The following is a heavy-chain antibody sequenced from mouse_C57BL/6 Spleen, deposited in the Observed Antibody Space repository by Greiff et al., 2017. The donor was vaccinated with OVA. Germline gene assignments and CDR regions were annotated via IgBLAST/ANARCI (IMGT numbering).Heavy chain of an antibody. CDR2: IYWDDDK. CDR1: GFSLSTSGMG. V-gene: IGHV8-12*01. D-gene: IGHD4-1*01. J-gene: IGHJ4*01. CDR3: ARRPWEGGSAMDY. Sequence: LQQSGPGILQSSQTLSLTCSFSGFSLSTSGMGVSWIRQPSGNGLEWLAHIYWDDDKRYNPSLKSRLTISKDTSRNPVFLKITRVDTADTARYYGARRPWEGGSAMDYWGQGTSVTVSS.